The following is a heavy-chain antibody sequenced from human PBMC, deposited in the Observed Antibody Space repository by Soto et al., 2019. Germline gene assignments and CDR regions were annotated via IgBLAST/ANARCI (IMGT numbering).Heavy chain of an antibody. CDR3: ANQRGGYDRDFDY. Sequence: EVQLVESGGGWVQPGGSLRLSCAASGFTVTSNYMSWVRQAPGQGLEWVSVIYSDGSTYYADSVKGRFTISRDNSKNTLYLQMDSLSAEDTAVYYCANQRGGYDRDFDYWGQGTLVTVSS. J-gene: IGHJ4*02. CDR1: GFTVTSNY. V-gene: IGHV3-66*01. D-gene: IGHD3-16*01. CDR2: IYSDGST.